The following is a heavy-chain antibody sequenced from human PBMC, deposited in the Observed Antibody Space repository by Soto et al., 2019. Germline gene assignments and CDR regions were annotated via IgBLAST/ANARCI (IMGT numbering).Heavy chain of an antibody. CDR1: GGTFSTNP. J-gene: IGHJ4*02. Sequence: QVQLVQSGAEVKKPGSSVKVSCKASGGTFSTNPISWVRQAPGQGLEWMGGTGSGTGPGNHAQKFQGRLTITVAKATSTVYMELSSIAYEDTAVYYCARRDSGGFYRYFDSWGQGTLVTVSS. CDR3: ARRDSGGFYRYFDS. V-gene: IGHV1-69*06. CDR2: TGSGTGPG. D-gene: IGHD2-15*01.